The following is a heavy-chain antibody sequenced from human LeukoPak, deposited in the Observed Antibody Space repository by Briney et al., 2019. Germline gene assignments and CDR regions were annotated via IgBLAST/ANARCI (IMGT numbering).Heavy chain of an antibody. CDR3: ARGGYSGYDPTNFDY. CDR1: GGSISSYY. Sequence: SETLSLTCTVSGGSISSYYWSWIRQPAGKGLEWIGRIYTSGSTNYNPSLKSRVTMSVDTSKNQFSLKLSSVTAADTAVYYCARGGYSGYDPTNFDYWGQGTLVTVSS. D-gene: IGHD5-12*01. J-gene: IGHJ4*02. V-gene: IGHV4-4*07. CDR2: IYTSGST.